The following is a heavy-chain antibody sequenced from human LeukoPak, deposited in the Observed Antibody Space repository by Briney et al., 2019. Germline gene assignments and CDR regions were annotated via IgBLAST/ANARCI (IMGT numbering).Heavy chain of an antibody. CDR3: ARDTGDIPAAFDI. CDR1: GYTFTSHA. Sequence: ASVKVSCKASGYTFTSHAMHWVRQAPGQRLEWMGWINAGNGNTKYSQKFQGRVTITRDTSASTAYMELSSLRSEDTAVYYCARDTGDIPAAFDIWGQGTMVTVSS. J-gene: IGHJ3*02. D-gene: IGHD3-9*01. CDR2: INAGNGNT. V-gene: IGHV1-3*01.